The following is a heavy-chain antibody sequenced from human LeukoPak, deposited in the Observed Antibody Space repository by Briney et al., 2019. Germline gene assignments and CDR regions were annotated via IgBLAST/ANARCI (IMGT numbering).Heavy chain of an antibody. V-gene: IGHV4-59*01. CDR2: IYYSGNT. CDR1: GGSISSYY. J-gene: IGHJ3*02. CDR3: ARVGDGTFDI. Sequence: SETLSLTCTVSGGSISSYYWSWIRQSPGKGLEWIGYIYYSGNTNYNPSLKSRVTISIDTSKNHFSLRLSSVTAADTVVYYCARVGDGTFDIWGRGTMVIVSS. D-gene: IGHD3-16*01.